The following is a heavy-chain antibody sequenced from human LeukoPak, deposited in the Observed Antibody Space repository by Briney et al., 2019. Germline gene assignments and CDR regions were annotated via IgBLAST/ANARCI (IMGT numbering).Heavy chain of an antibody. CDR1: GGSFSGYY. J-gene: IGHJ4*02. D-gene: IGHD5-18*01. V-gene: IGHV4-34*01. Sequence: SETLSLTCAVYGGSFSGYYWSWIRQPPGKGQEWIGEINHSGSTNYNPSLKSRVTISVDTSKNQFSLKLSSVTAADTAFYYCARDLAYSRLDYWGQGMLVTVSS. CDR3: ARDLAYSRLDY. CDR2: INHSGST.